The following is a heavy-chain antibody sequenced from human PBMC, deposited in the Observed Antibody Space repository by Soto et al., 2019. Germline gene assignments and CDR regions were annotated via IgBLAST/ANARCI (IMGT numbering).Heavy chain of an antibody. V-gene: IGHV3-21*01. D-gene: IGHD3-10*01. CDR3: AREGLVSSRFFDY. CDR1: GFTFSSYS. Sequence: PGGSLRLSCAASGFTFSSYSMNWVRQAPGKGLEWVSSISSSSSYIYYADSVKGRFTISRDNAKNSLYLQMNSLRAEDTAVYYCAREGLVSSRFFDYWGQGTLVTVPS. CDR2: ISSSSSYI. J-gene: IGHJ4*02.